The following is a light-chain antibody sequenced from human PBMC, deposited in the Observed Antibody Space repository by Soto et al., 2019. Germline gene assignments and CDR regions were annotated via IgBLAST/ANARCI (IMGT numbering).Light chain of an antibody. J-gene: IGKJ1*01. CDR1: QSISYW. Sequence: DIQMTQSPSTLSAAVGDRVTITCRASQSISYWLAWYQQKPGKAPNLLIYKASRLESGVPSRFSGSGSGTEFTLTISSLPPDDFATYYCQQYNNYWTFGQGTKVEIK. CDR2: KAS. V-gene: IGKV1-5*03. CDR3: QQYNNYWT.